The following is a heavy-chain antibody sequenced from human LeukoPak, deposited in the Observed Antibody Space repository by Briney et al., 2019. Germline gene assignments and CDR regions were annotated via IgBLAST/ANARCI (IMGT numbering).Heavy chain of an antibody. CDR3: ASRPDYYDSSGYYFSLFDL. CDR2: IWYDGSNK. V-gene: IGHV3-33*01. J-gene: IGHJ2*01. Sequence: GRSLRLSCAASGFTFSSYGMHWVRQAPGKGLEWVAVIWYDGSNKYYADSVKGRFTISRDNSKNTLYLQMNSLRAEDTAVYYCASRPDYYDSSGYYFSLFDLWGRGTLVTVSS. CDR1: GFTFSSYG. D-gene: IGHD3-22*01.